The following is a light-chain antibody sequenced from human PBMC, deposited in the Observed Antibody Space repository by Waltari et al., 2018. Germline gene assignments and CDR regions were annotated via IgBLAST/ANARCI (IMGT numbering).Light chain of an antibody. CDR1: QSVSIY. V-gene: IGKV3-11*01. CDR3: QQRSNWPIT. Sequence: EIVLTQSPATLSLSPGERATLSCRASQSVSIYLAWYQQKPGQAPRLRIYDASNRATGIPARFSGSGSGTDFTLTISSLEPEDFAVYYCQQRSNWPITFGQGTRLEIK. J-gene: IGKJ5*01. CDR2: DAS.